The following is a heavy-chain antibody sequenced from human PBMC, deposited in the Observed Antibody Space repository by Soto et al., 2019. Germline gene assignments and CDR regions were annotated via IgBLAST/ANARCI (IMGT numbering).Heavy chain of an antibody. CDR1: GYTFTSYG. J-gene: IGHJ4*02. Sequence: QVQLVQSGAEVKKPGASVKVSCKASGYTFTSYGISWVRQAPGQGLEWMGWISAYNGKTNYAQKLEGRVTMTTEPSTSTAYMELRSLRADATAVYYCARDQHFYDSSGTRHWGQGTLVTV. CDR2: ISAYNGKT. CDR3: ARDQHFYDSSGTRH. D-gene: IGHD3-22*01. V-gene: IGHV1-18*01.